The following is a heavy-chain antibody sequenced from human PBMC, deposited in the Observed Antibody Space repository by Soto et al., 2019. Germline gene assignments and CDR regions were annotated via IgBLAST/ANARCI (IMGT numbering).Heavy chain of an antibody. CDR3: ATGTFNFDS. CDR2: ISGSGGST. J-gene: IGHJ4*02. CDR1: GFTFSSYA. Sequence: GGSLRLSCAASGFTFSSYAMSWVRQAPGKGLEWVSTISGSGGSTYYADSVKGRFIISRDNSKSTLYLQMSSLRAEDTAVYYCATGTFNFDSWGQGTLVTVSS. V-gene: IGHV3-23*01.